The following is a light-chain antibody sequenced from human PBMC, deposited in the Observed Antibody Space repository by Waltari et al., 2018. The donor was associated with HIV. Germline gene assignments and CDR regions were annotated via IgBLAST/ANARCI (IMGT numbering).Light chain of an antibody. J-gene: IGLJ3*02. Sequence: QSALTQPASVSGSPGQSTPISCTGTRRDVGGYNYVPWYQQHPGKAPKLMIYDVSNRPSGVSNRFSGSKSGNTASLTISGLQAEDEADYYCSSYTSSSSFVFGGGTKLTVL. V-gene: IGLV2-14*03. CDR1: RRDVGGYNY. CDR2: DVS. CDR3: SSYTSSSSFV.